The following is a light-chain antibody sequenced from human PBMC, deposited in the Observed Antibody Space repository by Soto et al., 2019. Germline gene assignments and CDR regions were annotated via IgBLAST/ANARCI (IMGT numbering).Light chain of an antibody. CDR1: QNLSRN. CDR2: YAS. CDR3: QKYDNGPQT. V-gene: IGKV3-15*01. J-gene: IGKJ2*01. Sequence: EMVMTQSPATLSVSPGERATLSCRASQNLSRNLAWYQQQPGQAPRLLIYYASTRATGIPDRFSGSGSGTAFTPTISGLQSEDSAFYYFQKYDNGPQTFGQGTKLEIK.